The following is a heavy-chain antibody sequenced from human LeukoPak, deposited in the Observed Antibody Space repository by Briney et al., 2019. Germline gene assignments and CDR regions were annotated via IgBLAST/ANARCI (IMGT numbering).Heavy chain of an antibody. D-gene: IGHD6-13*01. V-gene: IGHV1-46*01. CDR1: GYTFTGYY. Sequence: ASVKVSCKASGYTFTGYYMHWVRQAPGQGLEWMGIINPSDGSTSYAQKFQGGVTMTRDTSTSTVYMELSSLRSEDTAVYYCARDGGARRQQLVMGWFDPWGQGTLVTVSS. CDR2: INPSDGST. CDR3: ARDGGARRQQLVMGWFDP. J-gene: IGHJ5*02.